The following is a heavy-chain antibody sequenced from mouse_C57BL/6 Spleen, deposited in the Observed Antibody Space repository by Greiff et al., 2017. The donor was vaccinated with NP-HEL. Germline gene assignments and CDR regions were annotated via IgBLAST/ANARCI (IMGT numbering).Heavy chain of an antibody. D-gene: IGHD1-1*01. J-gene: IGHJ4*01. Sequence: QVQLQQSGAELVKPGASVKLSCKASGYTFTSYWMQWVKQRPGQGLEWIGEIDPSDSYTNYNQKFKGKATLTVDTSSSTAYMQLSSLTSEDSAVYYCARKTTVVARHYYAMDYWGQGTSVTVSS. V-gene: IGHV1-50*01. CDR3: ARKTTVVARHYYAMDY. CDR1: GYTFTSYW. CDR2: IDPSDSYT.